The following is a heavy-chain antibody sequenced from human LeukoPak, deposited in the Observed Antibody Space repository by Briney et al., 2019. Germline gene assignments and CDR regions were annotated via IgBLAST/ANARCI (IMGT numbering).Heavy chain of an antibody. CDR3: ARGRVYGRDYDSWSGSYSGNWFDP. CDR2: INPNSGGT. D-gene: IGHD3-3*01. Sequence: ASVKVSFKASGYTFTVYYMHWVRQAPGQGLEWMGWINPNSGGTNYAQKFQGRVTMTRDTSISTAYMELSRLRSDDTAVYYCARGRVYGRDYDSWSGSYSGNWFDPWGQGTLVTVSS. V-gene: IGHV1-2*02. J-gene: IGHJ5*02. CDR1: GYTFTVYY.